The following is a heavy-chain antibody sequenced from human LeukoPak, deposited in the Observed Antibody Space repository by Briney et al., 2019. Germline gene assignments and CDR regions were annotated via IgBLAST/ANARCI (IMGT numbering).Heavy chain of an antibody. D-gene: IGHD4-23*01. V-gene: IGHV1-46*01. CDR2: INPSGGST. J-gene: IGHJ5*02. CDR3: ARDHYGGNPMRAYNWFDP. Sequence: ASVTVSCKASGYTFTSYYMHWVRQAPGQGLEWMGIINPSGGSTSYAQKFQGRVTMTRDTSTSTVYMELSSLRSEDTAVYYCARDHYGGNPMRAYNWFDPWGQGTLVTVSS. CDR1: GYTFTSYY.